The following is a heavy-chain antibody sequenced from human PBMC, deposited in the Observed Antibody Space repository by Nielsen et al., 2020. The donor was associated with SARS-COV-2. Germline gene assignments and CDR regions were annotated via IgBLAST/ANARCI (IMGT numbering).Heavy chain of an antibody. Sequence: GGSLRLSCTASGFTFGNSAMSWVRQTSGKGLEWVSSISGSGDRTDYADSVKGRVIISRDNSKNTLHLQMNSLRAEDTALYFCAKDFHGSVADFFGNWGQGTLVTVSS. V-gene: IGHV3-23*01. J-gene: IGHJ4*02. CDR2: ISGSGDRT. D-gene: IGHD2-2*03. CDR1: GFTFGNSA. CDR3: AKDFHGSVADFFGN.